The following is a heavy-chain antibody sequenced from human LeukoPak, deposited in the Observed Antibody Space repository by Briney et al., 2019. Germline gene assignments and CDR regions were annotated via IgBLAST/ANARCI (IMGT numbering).Heavy chain of an antibody. CDR2: TYYRSKWYN. D-gene: IGHD6-19*01. Sequence: SQTLSLTCAFSGDXVSSNSADWNWIRQSPSRGLEWLGRTYYRSKWYNNYAVSVRSRITINPHTSKNQFSLQLKSVTLEDTAVYYCAREKEQGLAYDAFDFWAQGTMVTVSS. CDR3: AREKEQGLAYDAFDF. J-gene: IGHJ3*01. V-gene: IGHV6-1*01. CDR1: GDXVSSNSAD.